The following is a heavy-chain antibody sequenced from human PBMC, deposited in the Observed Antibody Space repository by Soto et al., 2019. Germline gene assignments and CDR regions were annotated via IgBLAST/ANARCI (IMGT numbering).Heavy chain of an antibody. CDR3: ARRTVVSLFAY. D-gene: IGHD2-15*01. J-gene: IGHJ4*02. V-gene: IGHV3-30-3*01. Sequence: QVQLVESGGGVVQPGRSLRLSCAASGFTFSSYAMHWVRQAPGKGLEWVAVISYDGSNKYYADSVKGRFTISRDSSKNTLFLQMNSLTAEDTAVYYRARRTVVSLFAYWGQGTLVTVSS. CDR1: GFTFSSYA. CDR2: ISYDGSNK.